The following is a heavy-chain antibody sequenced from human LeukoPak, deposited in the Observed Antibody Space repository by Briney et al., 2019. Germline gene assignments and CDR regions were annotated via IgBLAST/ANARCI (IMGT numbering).Heavy chain of an antibody. CDR3: ARELVVKQDLDY. D-gene: IGHD2-15*01. CDR2: IYYSGST. CDR1: GGSMSSYY. Sequence: SETLSLTCIVSGGSMSSYYWSWIRQPPGKGLEWIGYIYYSGSTNYNPSLKSRVTISVDTSKNQFSLKLRSVTAADTAMYYCARELVVKQDLDYWGQGTLVTVSS. V-gene: IGHV4-59*12. J-gene: IGHJ4*02.